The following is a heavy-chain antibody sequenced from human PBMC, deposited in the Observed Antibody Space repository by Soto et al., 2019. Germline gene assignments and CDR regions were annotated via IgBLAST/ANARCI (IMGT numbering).Heavy chain of an antibody. CDR3: ARDERGLLLER. D-gene: IGHD3-22*01. CDR2: INPSGGST. J-gene: IGHJ4*02. CDR1: GYTFASYY. Sequence: ASVKVSCKASGYTFASYYMHWVRQAPGQGLEWMGIINPSGGSTSYAQKFQGRVTMTRDTSASTVYMELSSLRSEDTAVYYCARDERGLLLERWGQGTLVTVSS. V-gene: IGHV1-46*01.